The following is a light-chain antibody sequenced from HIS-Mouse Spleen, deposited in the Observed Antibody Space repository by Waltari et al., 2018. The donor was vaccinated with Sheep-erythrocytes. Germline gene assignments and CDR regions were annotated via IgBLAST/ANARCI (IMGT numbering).Light chain of an antibody. J-gene: IGLJ2*01. CDR3: QAWDSSIVV. CDR2: QDS. Sequence: SYELTQPPSVSVSPGQTASITCSGDKLGDKYACWYQQKPGQSPVLVIYQDSKRPSGIPGRFSGYNSGNTATLTISGTQAMDEADYYCQAWDSSIVVFGGGTKLTVL. CDR1: KLGDKY. V-gene: IGLV3-1*01.